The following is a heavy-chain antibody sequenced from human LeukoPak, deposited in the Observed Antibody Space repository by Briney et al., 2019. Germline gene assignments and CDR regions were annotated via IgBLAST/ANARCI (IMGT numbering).Heavy chain of an antibody. CDR1: GGSISSSSYY. CDR2: IYYSGST. Sequence: SETLSLTCTVSGGSISSSSYYWGWIRQTPGKGLEWIGSIYYSGSTYYNPSLKSRVTISVDTSKNQFSLKLSSVTAADTAVYYCARHVDVVVVTAIPDYWGQGTLVTVSS. J-gene: IGHJ4*02. CDR3: ARHVDVVVVTAIPDY. D-gene: IGHD2-21*02. V-gene: IGHV4-39*01.